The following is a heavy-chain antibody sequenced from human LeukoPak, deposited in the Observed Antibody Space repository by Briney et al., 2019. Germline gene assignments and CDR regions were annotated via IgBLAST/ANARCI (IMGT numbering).Heavy chain of an antibody. CDR3: AKQEDIWFGELLPVDY. V-gene: IGHV3-48*03. CDR2: ISSSGSSI. J-gene: IGHJ4*02. Sequence: GGSLRLSCAASEFTLSSYEMNWVRQAPGKGLEWVSYISSSGSSIYYADSVKGRFTISRDNAKNSLYLQMNSLRAEDTAVYYCAKQEDIWFGELLPVDYWGQGTLVTVSS. CDR1: EFTLSSYE. D-gene: IGHD3-10*01.